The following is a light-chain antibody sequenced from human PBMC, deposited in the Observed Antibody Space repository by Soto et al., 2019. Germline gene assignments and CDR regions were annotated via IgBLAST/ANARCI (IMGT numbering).Light chain of an antibody. V-gene: IGKV3-11*01. J-gene: IGKJ5*01. Sequence: EIVMTQSPATLSGSPGERATLSCMASQSVSRNLAWYQQKPGKAPRLLIYDAYNRATGIPPRFSGSGSGTDFTLTISSLEPEDSEVYYCQQRHMWPITFGQGTRLEIK. CDR3: QQRHMWPIT. CDR1: QSVSRN. CDR2: DAY.